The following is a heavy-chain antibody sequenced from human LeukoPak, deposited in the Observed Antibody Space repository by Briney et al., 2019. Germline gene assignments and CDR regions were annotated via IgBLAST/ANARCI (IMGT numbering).Heavy chain of an antibody. CDR3: AKGEGYCSGGSCYAPFDY. J-gene: IGHJ4*02. V-gene: IGHV3-74*01. CDR1: GFTFRKYW. Sequence: AGGSLRLSCAASGFTFRKYWLHWVRQAPGKGLVWVSRINPDDGSTSYADSVKGRFTISRDNSKNTLYLQMNSLRAEDTAVYYCAKGEGYCSGGSCYAPFDYWGQGTLVTVSS. CDR2: INPDDGST. D-gene: IGHD2-15*01.